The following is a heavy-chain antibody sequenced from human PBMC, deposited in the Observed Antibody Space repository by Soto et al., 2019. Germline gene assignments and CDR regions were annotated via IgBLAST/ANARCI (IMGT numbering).Heavy chain of an antibody. CDR3: ARDPVCSGGSCYDY. D-gene: IGHD2-15*01. CDR1: GFTFSRYG. CDR2: IKQDGSEI. J-gene: IGHJ4*02. Sequence: PGGSLRLSCAASGFTFSRYGMTGVRQAPGKGLEWVANIKQDGSEIYYVDSVMGRFTISRDNAENSLYLQLNSLRAEDTAVYYCARDPVCSGGSCYDYWGQGTLVPLSS. V-gene: IGHV3-7*01.